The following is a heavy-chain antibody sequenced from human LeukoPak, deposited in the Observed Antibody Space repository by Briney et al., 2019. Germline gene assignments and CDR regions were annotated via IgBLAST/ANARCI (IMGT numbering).Heavy chain of an antibody. CDR2: IYYTGST. V-gene: IGHV4-61*01. CDR3: ARSQNYYGSGDY. Sequence: PSQTLSLTCTVSVGSPSNGNYYWSWLRHPPGTAREWIGYIYYTGSTKNNPYLEGRITISVDTSKNKFSVKLSSVTAADTAVYYCARSQNYYGSGDYWSQGTLVTVSS. D-gene: IGHD3-10*01. CDR1: VGSPSNGNYY. J-gene: IGHJ4*02.